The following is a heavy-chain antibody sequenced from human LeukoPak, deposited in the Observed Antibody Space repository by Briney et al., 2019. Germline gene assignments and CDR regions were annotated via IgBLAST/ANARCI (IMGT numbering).Heavy chain of an antibody. CDR2: IQTSGRV. Sequence: SETLSLTCSVSGGSVTSGPNYWNWLRRPAGKGLEWIGRIQTSGRVNYNPSLQSRVTLYLDTPKNLVSLQLTSVTAADTAVYYCARDRGNGDYGDYFDSWGQGTQVTLSS. V-gene: IGHV4-61*02. J-gene: IGHJ4*02. CDR1: GGSVTSGPNY. CDR3: ARDRGNGDYGDYFDS. D-gene: IGHD4-17*01.